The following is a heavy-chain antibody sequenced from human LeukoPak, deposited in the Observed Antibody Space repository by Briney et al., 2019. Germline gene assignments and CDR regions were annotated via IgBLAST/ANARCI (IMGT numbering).Heavy chain of an antibody. J-gene: IGHJ4*02. Sequence: ASVKVSCKASGYTFTIYDSSWVRQAPGQGLEWMGWISTYSGSTNYAQKLQGRVTMTTDTSTSTAYMELRSLSSDDTAVYYCARQGYGGNPQGAADYWGQGTLVTVSS. CDR3: ARQGYGGNPQGAADY. V-gene: IGHV1-18*01. D-gene: IGHD4-23*01. CDR1: GYTFTIYD. CDR2: ISTYSGST.